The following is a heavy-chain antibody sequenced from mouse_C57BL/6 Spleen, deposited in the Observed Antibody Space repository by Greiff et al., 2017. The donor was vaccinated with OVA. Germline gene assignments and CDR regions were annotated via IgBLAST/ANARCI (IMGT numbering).Heavy chain of an antibody. CDR1: GFTFSDYY. D-gene: IGHD2-2*01. CDR2: ISNGGGST. CDR3: ARSYYGYDEGYAMDY. V-gene: IGHV5-12*01. Sequence: DVMLVESGGGLVQPGGSLKLSCAASGFTFSDYYMYWVRQTPEKRLEWVAYISNGGGSTYYPDTVKGRFTISRDNAKNTLYLQMSRLKSEDTAMYYCARSYYGYDEGYAMDYWGQGTSVTVSS. J-gene: IGHJ4*01.